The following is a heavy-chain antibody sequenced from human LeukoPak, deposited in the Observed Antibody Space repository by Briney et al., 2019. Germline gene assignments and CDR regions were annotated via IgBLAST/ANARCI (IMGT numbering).Heavy chain of an antibody. Sequence: PGGSLRLSCAASGFTFSSYGMHWVRQAPGKGLEWVSAISGSGGSTYYADSVKGRFTISRDNSKNTLYLQMNSLRAEDTAVYYCAKDSSDAKRNPVAYWGQGTLVTVSS. V-gene: IGHV3-23*01. CDR3: AKDSSDAKRNPVAY. D-gene: IGHD5-12*01. J-gene: IGHJ4*02. CDR1: GFTFSSYG. CDR2: ISGSGGST.